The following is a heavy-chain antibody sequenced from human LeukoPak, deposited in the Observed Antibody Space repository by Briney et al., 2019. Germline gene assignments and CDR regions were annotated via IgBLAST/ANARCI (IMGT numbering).Heavy chain of an antibody. J-gene: IGHJ4*02. CDR2: INPNSGGT. V-gene: IGHV1-2*02. D-gene: IGHD6-13*01. CDR3: ARARGYSSSWHPFDY. Sequence: ASVKVSCKASGYTFTGYYMHWVRQAPGQGLEWMGWINPNSGGTNNAQKFQGRVTMTRDASISTAYMELSRLRSDDTAVYYRARARGYSSSWHPFDYWGQGTLVTVSS. CDR1: GYTFTGYY.